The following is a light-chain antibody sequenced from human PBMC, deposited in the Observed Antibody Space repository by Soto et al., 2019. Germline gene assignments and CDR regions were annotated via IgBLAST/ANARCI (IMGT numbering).Light chain of an antibody. V-gene: IGKV1-5*01. CDR1: QGISRW. J-gene: IGKJ1*01. Sequence: DIQMTQSPSTLSASVGDRVTITCRASQGISRWLAWYPQRPGKAPKLLIFDASSLESGVPSRFSGSGSGTEFTLTISSLQPDDFATYYCQQYNTYSKTFGQGTKVDIK. CDR3: QQYNTYSKT. CDR2: DAS.